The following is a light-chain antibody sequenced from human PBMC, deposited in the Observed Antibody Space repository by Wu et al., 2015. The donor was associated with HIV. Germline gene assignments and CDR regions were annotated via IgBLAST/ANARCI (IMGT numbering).Light chain of an antibody. J-gene: IGKJ5*01. CDR2: AAS. Sequence: AIWITQSPSSLSASTGDRVTITCRASQDIRSYLAWYQQRPGKAPNLLIYAASTLQSGVPSRFSGSGSGTDFTLTISYLESEDFASYYCQQLSTYPRTFGQGTRLEIK. CDR3: QQLSTYPRT. CDR1: QDIRSY. V-gene: IGKV1-8*01.